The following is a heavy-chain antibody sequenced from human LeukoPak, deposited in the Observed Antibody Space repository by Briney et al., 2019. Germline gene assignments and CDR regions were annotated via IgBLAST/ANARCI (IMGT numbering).Heavy chain of an antibody. CDR1: GGSISSYY. CDR2: IYYSGST. CDR3: ARSGITMVRGGRLNWFDR. Sequence: SETLSLTCTLSGGSISSYYWSWIRQPPGKGLEWIGYIYYSGSTNYNPSLQSRVTLSVDTSKHQFSLKLSSVTAADTAVYYCARSGITMVRGGRLNWFDRWGQGTLVTVSS. D-gene: IGHD3-10*01. J-gene: IGHJ5*02. V-gene: IGHV4-59*01.